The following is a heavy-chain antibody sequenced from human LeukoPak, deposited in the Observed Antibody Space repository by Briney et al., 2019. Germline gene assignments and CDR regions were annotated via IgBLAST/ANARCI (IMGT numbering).Heavy chain of an antibody. V-gene: IGHV3-23*01. D-gene: IGHD2-2*01. CDR2: ISGNGLKT. Sequence: PGGSLRLSCAASGFTFSRYYMAWVRQTPGKGLEWVSGISGNGLKTFYADSVKGRFTISRDNSKKTVDLEMNNLRVEDSAIFYCAKIVVPAVFYFYGMDVWGPGTTVTVSS. CDR1: GFTFSRYY. J-gene: IGHJ6*02. CDR3: AKIVVPAVFYFYGMDV.